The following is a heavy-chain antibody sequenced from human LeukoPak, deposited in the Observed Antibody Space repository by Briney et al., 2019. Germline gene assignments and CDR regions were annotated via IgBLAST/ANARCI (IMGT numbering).Heavy chain of an antibody. D-gene: IGHD5-12*01. CDR1: GFTFSSYG. V-gene: IGHV3-30*02. J-gene: IGHJ4*02. Sequence: GGSLRHSCAESGFTFSSYGMHGVRQAPGKGLEWVAFIRYDGSNKYYADSVKGRFTISRDNSKNTVYLQMDSLRFEDAAIYYCAQDLAWIRFDNWGQGTLVAVSS. CDR2: IRYDGSNK. CDR3: AQDLAWIRFDN.